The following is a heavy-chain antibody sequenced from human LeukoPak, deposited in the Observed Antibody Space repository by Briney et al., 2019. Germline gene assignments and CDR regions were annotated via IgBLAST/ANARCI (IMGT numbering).Heavy chain of an antibody. Sequence: SETLSLTCTVSGYSISSGYYWGWIRQPPGKGLEWIGSIYHSGRTFYNPSLKSRVTISVDTSKNQFSLKLTSVTAADTAVYYCAGSSYYASGSYPDNWFDPWGQGTLVTVSS. CDR2: IYHSGRT. D-gene: IGHD3-10*01. V-gene: IGHV4-38-2*02. CDR3: AGSSYYASGSYPDNWFDP. J-gene: IGHJ5*02. CDR1: GYSISSGYY.